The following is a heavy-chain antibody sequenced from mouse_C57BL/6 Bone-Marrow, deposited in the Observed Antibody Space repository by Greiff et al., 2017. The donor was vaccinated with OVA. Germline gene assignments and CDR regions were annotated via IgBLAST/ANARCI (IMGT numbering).Heavy chain of an antibody. CDR3: ARRDITTARGFAY. CDR2: INPNNGGT. J-gene: IGHJ3*01. V-gene: IGHV1-18*01. Sequence: VQLKESGPELVKPGASVKIPCKASGYTFTDYNMDWVKQSHGKSLEWIGDINPNNGGTIYNQKFKGKATLTVDKSSSTAYMELRSLTSEDTAVYYGARRDITTARGFAYWGQGTLVTVSA. CDR1: GYTFTDYN. D-gene: IGHD1-2*01.